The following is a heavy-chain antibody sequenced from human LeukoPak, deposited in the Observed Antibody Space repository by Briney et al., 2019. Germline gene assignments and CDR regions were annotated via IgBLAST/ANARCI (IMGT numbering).Heavy chain of an antibody. V-gene: IGHV3-72*01. CDR1: GFAFSNFY. Sequence: GGSLRLSCGASGFAFSNFYMQCVRQAPGKGLQWVGRIRNKAHSYSTDYASSVKGRFTIQRDGSKNSLYLPIYTLTTGDTAVYRNVRVPHGDIFDPWGLGTLVTVSS. D-gene: IGHD4-17*01. J-gene: IGHJ5*02. CDR2: IRNKAHSYST. CDR3: VRVPHGDIFDP.